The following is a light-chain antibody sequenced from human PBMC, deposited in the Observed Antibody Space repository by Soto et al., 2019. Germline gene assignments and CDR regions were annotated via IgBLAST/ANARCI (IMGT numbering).Light chain of an antibody. V-gene: IGKV4-1*01. CDR1: QSVLYSSNNKNY. J-gene: IGKJ2*01. CDR3: QQYYTTVYT. CDR2: WAS. Sequence: DIVMTQSPDSLAVSLGERATINCKSSQSVLYSSNNKNYLAWYQQKPGQPPKLLISWASTRKSGVPDRFSGSGSGTDFTLTISSLQAEDVAVYSCQQYYTTVYTFGQGTKLEIK.